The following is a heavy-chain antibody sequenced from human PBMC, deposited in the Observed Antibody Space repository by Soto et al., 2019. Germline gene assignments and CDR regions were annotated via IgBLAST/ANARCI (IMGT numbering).Heavy chain of an antibody. CDR1: GGSFSGYY. CDR2: INHSGST. Sequence: QVQLQQWGAGLLKPSETLSLTCAVYGGSFSGYYWSWIRQPPGKGLEWIGEINHSGSTNYNPSLKSRVTISVDTSKNQFSLKLSSVTAADTAVYYCAKLTLAVAGTRDYYYYGMDVWAKGPRSPSP. CDR3: AKLTLAVAGTRDYYYYGMDV. J-gene: IGHJ6*02. D-gene: IGHD6-19*01. V-gene: IGHV4-34*01.